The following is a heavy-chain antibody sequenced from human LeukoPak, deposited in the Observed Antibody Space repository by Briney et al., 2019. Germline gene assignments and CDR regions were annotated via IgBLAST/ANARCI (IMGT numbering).Heavy chain of an antibody. J-gene: IGHJ4*02. CDR1: GFTFSSYA. D-gene: IGHD6-6*01. CDR2: ISGSGGST. CDR3: ARNYEYSRDYFDY. V-gene: IGHV3-23*01. Sequence: GGSLRLSXAASGFTFSSYAMSWVRQAPGKGLEWVSAISGSGGSTYYADSVKGWFTISRDNSKNTLYLQMNSLRAEDTAVYYCARNYEYSRDYFDYWGQGTLVTVSS.